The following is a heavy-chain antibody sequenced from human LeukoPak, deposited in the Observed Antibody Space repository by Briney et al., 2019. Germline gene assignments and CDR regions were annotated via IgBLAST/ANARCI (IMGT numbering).Heavy chain of an antibody. V-gene: IGHV3-43*01. J-gene: IGHJ4*02. CDR2: ISWDGDST. CDR3: AKARGXXXXXSHXXX. Sequence: TGGSLRLSCAASGFTFDDYTMHWVRQAPGKGLEWVSLISWDGDSTYYADSVKGRFTISRDNSKNSLYLQLNSLRTEDTALYYCAKARGXXXXXSHXXXWGQGTLVTVSS. CDR1: GFTFDDYT.